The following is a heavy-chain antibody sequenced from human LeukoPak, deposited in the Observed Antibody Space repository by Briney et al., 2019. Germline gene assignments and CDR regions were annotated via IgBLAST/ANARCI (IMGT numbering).Heavy chain of an antibody. V-gene: IGHV3-74*01. Sequence: PGGSLRLSCAASGFTFSSYWMHWVRQAPGKGLVWVSRINSDGSSTSYADSVKGRFTISRDNAKNSLYLQMNNLRAEDTAVYYCARWGGAYYVAAFDIWGQGTTVTVSS. CDR3: ARWGGAYYVAAFDI. J-gene: IGHJ3*02. CDR1: GFTFSSYW. CDR2: INSDGSST. D-gene: IGHD1-26*01.